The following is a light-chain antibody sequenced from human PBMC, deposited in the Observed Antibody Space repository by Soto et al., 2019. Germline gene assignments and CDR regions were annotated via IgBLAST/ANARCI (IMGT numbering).Light chain of an antibody. CDR1: SSDVGDYKY. CDR3: TSYTSSSTLV. CDR2: EVS. V-gene: IGLV2-14*01. Sequence: QSVLTQPASVSGSPGQSITISCTGTSSDVGDYKYVSWYQQHPGKAPKLMIYEVSNRPSGVSDRFSGSKSGTTASLIISGLQAEDEADYYCTSYTSSSTLVFGGGTKLIVL. J-gene: IGLJ2*01.